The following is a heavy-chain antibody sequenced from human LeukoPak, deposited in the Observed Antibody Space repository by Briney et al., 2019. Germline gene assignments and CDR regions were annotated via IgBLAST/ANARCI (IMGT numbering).Heavy chain of an antibody. CDR1: GFTFSSYA. V-gene: IGHV3-23*01. Sequence: GGSLRLFCAASGFTFSSYAMSWVRQAPGKGLEWVSVISGSGGSTYYADSVKGRFTISRDNSKNTLYLQMNSLRAEDTAVYYCAKDLGGVVAPGGVFDYWGQGTLVTVSS. J-gene: IGHJ4*02. D-gene: IGHD3-16*01. CDR2: ISGSGGST. CDR3: AKDLGGVVAPGGVFDY.